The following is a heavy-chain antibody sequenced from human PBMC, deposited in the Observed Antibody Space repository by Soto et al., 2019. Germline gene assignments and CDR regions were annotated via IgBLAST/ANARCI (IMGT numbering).Heavy chain of an antibody. J-gene: IGHJ5*02. V-gene: IGHV3-21*01. CDR3: ARDSMCSGGSCYSKAPWFDP. Sequence: GGSLRLSCASSGLTFSSYSMNWVRQATGKGLEWVSSISSSSSYIYYADSVKGRFTISRDNAKNSLYLQMNSLRAEDTAVYYCARDSMCSGGSCYSKAPWFDPWGQGTLVTVSS. D-gene: IGHD2-15*01. CDR2: ISSSSSYI. CDR1: GLTFSSYS.